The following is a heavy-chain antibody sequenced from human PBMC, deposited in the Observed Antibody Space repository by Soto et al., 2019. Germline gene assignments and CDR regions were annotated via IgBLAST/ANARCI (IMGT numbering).Heavy chain of an antibody. D-gene: IGHD5-18*01. CDR2: ISSSSSYI. Sequence: GGSLRLSCTASGFTFSSYSMNWVRQAPGKGLEWVSSISSSSSYIYYADSMKGRFTISRDNAKNSLYLQMNSLRAEDTAVYYCARDTAMGDYYYYGMDVWGQGTTVTVSS. J-gene: IGHJ6*02. CDR1: GFTFSSYS. CDR3: ARDTAMGDYYYYGMDV. V-gene: IGHV3-21*01.